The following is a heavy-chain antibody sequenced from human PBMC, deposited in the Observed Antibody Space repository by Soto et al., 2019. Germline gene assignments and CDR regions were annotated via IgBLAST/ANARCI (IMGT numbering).Heavy chain of an antibody. V-gene: IGHV4-34*01. Sequence: SETLSLTCAVYGGSFSGYYWSWIRQPPGKGLEWIGEINHSGSTNYNPSLKSRVTISVDTSKNQFSLKLSSVTAADTAVYYCARRLLVSIFGVVIVGMDVWGQGTTVTVSS. CDR3: ARRLLVSIFGVVIVGMDV. CDR2: INHSGST. D-gene: IGHD3-3*01. CDR1: GGSFSGYY. J-gene: IGHJ6*02.